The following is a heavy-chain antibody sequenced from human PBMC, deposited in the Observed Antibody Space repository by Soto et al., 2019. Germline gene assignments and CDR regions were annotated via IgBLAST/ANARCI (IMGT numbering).Heavy chain of an antibody. Sequence: GGSLRLSCAASGFTFSSYAMHWVRQAPGKGLEWVAVISYDGSNKYYADTVKGRFTISRDNSKDTLYLQMNSLRAEDTAVYYCARXDDXXATXRQXYWGQGTLVXVXS. V-gene: IGHV3-30-3*01. J-gene: IGHJ4*02. CDR1: GFTFSSYA. CDR2: ISYDGSNK. D-gene: IGHD5-12*01. CDR3: ARXDDXXATXRQXY.